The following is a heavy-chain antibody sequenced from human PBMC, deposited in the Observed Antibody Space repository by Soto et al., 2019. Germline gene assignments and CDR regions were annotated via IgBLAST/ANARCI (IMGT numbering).Heavy chain of an antibody. D-gene: IGHD1-26*01. J-gene: IGHJ5*02. V-gene: IGHV1-8*01. CDR3: ARERSSSKRFDP. CDR2: MNPDSGNT. Sequence: QVQLVQSGAEVKKPGASVKVSCKASGYTFTSYDINWVRQATGQGLEWMGWMNPDSGNTGYAQKFQGRVTMTRNTSISTAYMELSSLSSEDTAVYYCARERSSSKRFDPWGQGTLVTVSS. CDR1: GYTFTSYD.